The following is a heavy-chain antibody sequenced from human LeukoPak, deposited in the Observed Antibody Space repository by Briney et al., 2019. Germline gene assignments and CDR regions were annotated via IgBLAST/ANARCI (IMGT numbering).Heavy chain of an antibody. D-gene: IGHD3-10*01. J-gene: IGHJ4*02. CDR3: ARLDRVSGSGSYLAY. V-gene: IGHV4-31*03. CDR2: IYYSGGT. Sequence: KSSETLSLTCTVSGGSISSGGYYWSWIRQHPGKGLEWIGYIYYSGGTYYNPSLKSRVTISVDTSKNQFSLKLSSVTAADTAVYYCARLDRVSGSGSYLAYWGQGTLVTVSS. CDR1: GGSISSGGYY.